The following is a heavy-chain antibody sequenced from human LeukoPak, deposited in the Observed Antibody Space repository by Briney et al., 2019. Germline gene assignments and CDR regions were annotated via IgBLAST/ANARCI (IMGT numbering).Heavy chain of an antibody. CDR2: IYYSGST. CDR3: ERLVGYSSYEGYFDY. CDR1: GGAISSSSYY. J-gene: IGHJ4*02. D-gene: IGHD5-12*01. V-gene: IGHV4-39*01. Sequence: SETLSLTCTVSGGAISSSSYYWGSIRQPPGKGVEWSGCIYYSGSTYYNPSLKSRVTISVDPSKNQFSLKLSSVTAEETAVYYCERLVGYSSYEGYFDYRGQGTLVTVSS.